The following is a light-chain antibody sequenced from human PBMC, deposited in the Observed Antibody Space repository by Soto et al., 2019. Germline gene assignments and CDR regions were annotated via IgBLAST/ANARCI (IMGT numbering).Light chain of an antibody. CDR3: QQYDNSPWT. Sequence: EIVLTQSPGPLSLSPGERATLSCRASQSLRNSYLAWYQQKAGQAPKLLIYGASTRATGIPDRFSGSGSGTDFTLTISRLEPEVFAVFYCQQYDNSPWTFGLGTKVEIK. CDR1: QSLRNSY. V-gene: IGKV3-20*01. J-gene: IGKJ1*01. CDR2: GAS.